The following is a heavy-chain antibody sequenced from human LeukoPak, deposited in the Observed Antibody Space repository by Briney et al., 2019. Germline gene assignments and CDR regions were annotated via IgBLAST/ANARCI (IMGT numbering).Heavy chain of an antibody. CDR2: INTNGANT. Sequence: GGSLRLSCSASGFTFKSYAMHWVRQAPGKGLVYVSSINTNGANTYYADPVKGRFTISRDNSRNTVYVQMNSLTPEDTAVYYCVKGLDYSSSQMDSWGQGTQVTVSS. J-gene: IGHJ4*02. CDR1: GFTFKSYA. V-gene: IGHV3-64*05. D-gene: IGHD6-6*01. CDR3: VKGLDYSSSQMDS.